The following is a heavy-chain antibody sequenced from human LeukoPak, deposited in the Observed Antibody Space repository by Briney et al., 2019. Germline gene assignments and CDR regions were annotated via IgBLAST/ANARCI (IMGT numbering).Heavy chain of an antibody. CDR2: IYYSGST. CDR3: ARSSVVVAATPRFDP. V-gene: IGHV4-39*01. J-gene: IGHJ5*02. CDR1: GGSISSSSYY. D-gene: IGHD2-15*01. Sequence: SETLSLTCTVSGGSISSSSYYWGWIRQPPGKGLEWIGSIYYSGSTYYNPSLKSRVTISVDTSKNQFSLKLSSVTAADTAVYYCARSSVVVAATPRFDPWGQGTLVTVSS.